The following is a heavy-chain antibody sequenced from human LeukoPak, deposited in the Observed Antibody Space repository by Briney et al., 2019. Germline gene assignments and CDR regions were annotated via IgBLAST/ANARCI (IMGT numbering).Heavy chain of an antibody. Sequence: GGSLRLSCAASGLSFSSYGMSWVRQAPGKGLEWVSGISGSGGSTYYADSVKGRFTISRDNSKNTLYLQMKSLRAEDTAVYYCAKKRPVGSGYPNAFDYWGQGTLVTVSS. CDR2: ISGSGGST. J-gene: IGHJ4*02. CDR3: AKKRPVGSGYPNAFDY. D-gene: IGHD3-22*01. V-gene: IGHV3-23*01. CDR1: GLSFSSYG.